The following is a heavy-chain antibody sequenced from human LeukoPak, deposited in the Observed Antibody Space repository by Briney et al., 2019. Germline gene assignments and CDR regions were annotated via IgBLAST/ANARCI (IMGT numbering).Heavy chain of an antibody. D-gene: IGHD1-26*01. CDR2: INPNSGGT. CDR3: ARELGGSYSAIDY. Sequence: ASVKVSCKASGYTFTGYYMHWVRQAPGQGLGWMGWINPNSGGTNYAQKFQGRVTMTRDTSNSTAYMELSRLRSDDTAVYYCARELGGSYSAIDYWGQGTLVSVSS. V-gene: IGHV1-2*02. J-gene: IGHJ4*02. CDR1: GYTFTGYY.